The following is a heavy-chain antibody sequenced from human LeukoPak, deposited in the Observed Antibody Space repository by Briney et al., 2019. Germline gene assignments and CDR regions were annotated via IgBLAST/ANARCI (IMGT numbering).Heavy chain of an antibody. Sequence: GESLKISCKGSGYSFTSYWIGWVGQMPGKGLEWMGIIYPGDSDTRYSPSFQGQVTISADKSISTAYLQWSSLKASDTAMYCCARLLYYYDSSGYYPGGFDYWGQGTLVTVSS. CDR1: GYSFTSYW. V-gene: IGHV5-51*01. D-gene: IGHD3-22*01. CDR3: ARLLYYYDSSGYYPGGFDY. CDR2: IYPGDSDT. J-gene: IGHJ4*02.